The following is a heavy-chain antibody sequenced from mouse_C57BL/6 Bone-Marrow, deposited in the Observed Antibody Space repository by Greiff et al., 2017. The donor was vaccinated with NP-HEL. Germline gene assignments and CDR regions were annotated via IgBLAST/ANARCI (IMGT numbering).Heavy chain of an antibody. D-gene: IGHD1-1*01. CDR3: ARLGPYYYGSSYPY. CDR1: GYTFTSYG. J-gene: IGHJ2*01. CDR2: IYPRSGNT. Sequence: QVQLQQSGAELARPGASVKLSCKASGYTFTSYGISWVKQRTGQGLEWIGEIYPRSGNTYYNEKFKGKATLTADKSSSTAYMELRSLTSEDSAVYFCARLGPYYYGSSYPYWGQGTTLTVSS. V-gene: IGHV1-81*01.